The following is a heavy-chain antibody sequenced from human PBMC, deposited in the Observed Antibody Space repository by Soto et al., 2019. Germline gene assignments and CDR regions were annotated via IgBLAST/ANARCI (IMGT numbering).Heavy chain of an antibody. D-gene: IGHD3-10*01. CDR3: AKAMAMVRGVKGWFDP. V-gene: IGHV4-34*01. CDR2: INHSGST. Sequence: RIRQNKRKGLEWIGEINHSGSTNYNPSLKSRVTISVDTSKNQFSLKLSSVTAADTAVYYCAKAMAMVRGVKGWFDPWGQGTLVTVSS. J-gene: IGHJ5*02.